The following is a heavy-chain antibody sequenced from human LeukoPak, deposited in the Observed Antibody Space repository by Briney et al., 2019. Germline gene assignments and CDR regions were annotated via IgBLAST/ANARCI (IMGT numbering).Heavy chain of an antibody. J-gene: IGHJ5*02. Sequence: GGSLRLSCAASVWSFSRYSMSLVLQAAGTGVGWVAAISGIGGRTYYADSVKGRFTISRDNSMNTPYLQVNSLRAEDTGVYDCATNGCSSPSCYLIAYFDPWGQGTLVTVSS. V-gene: IGHV3-23*01. D-gene: IGHD2-2*01. CDR3: ATNGCSSPSCYLIAYFDP. CDR2: ISGIGGRT. CDR1: VWSFSRYS.